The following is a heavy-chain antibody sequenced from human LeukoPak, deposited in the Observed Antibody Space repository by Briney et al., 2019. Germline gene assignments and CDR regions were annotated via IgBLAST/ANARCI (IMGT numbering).Heavy chain of an antibody. CDR2: INTNGANT. J-gene: IGHJ6*02. V-gene: IGHV3-64*04. Sequence: PGGSLRLSCSASGFTFKSYAMHWVRQAPGKGLEYVSSINTNGANTYYADSVKGRFTISRDNSRNTLYLQMNSLRAEDTAVYYCARDGATTIDYYYGMDVWGQGTTVTVSS. D-gene: IGHD5-12*01. CDR3: ARDGATTIDYYYGMDV. CDR1: GFTFKSYA.